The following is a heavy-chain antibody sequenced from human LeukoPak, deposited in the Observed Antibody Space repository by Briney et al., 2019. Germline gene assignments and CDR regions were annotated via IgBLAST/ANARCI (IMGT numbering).Heavy chain of an antibody. CDR1: GYSISSGYY. V-gene: IGHV4-38-2*02. CDR2: IYHSGST. J-gene: IGHJ2*01. CDR3: ATVTGVGGGEYFDL. D-gene: IGHD3-16*01. Sequence: PSETLSLTCTVSGYSISSGYYWGWIRQPPGKGLEWIGSIYHSGSTYYNPSLKSRVTISVDTSKNQFSLKLSSVTAADTAVYYCATVTGVGGGEYFDLWGRGTLVTVSS.